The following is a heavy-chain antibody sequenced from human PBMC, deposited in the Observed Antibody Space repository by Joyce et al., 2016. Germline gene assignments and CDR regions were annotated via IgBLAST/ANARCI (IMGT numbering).Heavy chain of an antibody. Sequence: EVQLVESGGGLVKPGGSLQISCAASGFMFSTSSMSCFRQAPGKGLEWVSAISGDPRFIFHADSVRGRFTVSRDNAENSLYLQMKSLRVEDTAVYFCARGGLVYDYSMDVWGQGTTVIVSS. CDR2: ISGDPRFI. J-gene: IGHJ6*02. CDR3: ARGGLVYDYSMDV. V-gene: IGHV3-21*02. D-gene: IGHD2-21*01. CDR1: GFMFSTSS.